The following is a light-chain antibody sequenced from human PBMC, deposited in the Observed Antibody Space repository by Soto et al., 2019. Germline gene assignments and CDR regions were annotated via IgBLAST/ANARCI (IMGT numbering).Light chain of an antibody. CDR3: SSYTSATTYV. CDR1: SSDIAAYNY. CDR2: DVS. J-gene: IGLJ1*01. V-gene: IGLV2-14*03. Sequence: QSVLGQPAPVSGSPGQSLTISCTGNSSDIAAYNYDSWYQQHHPGEAPKLIIYDVSHRPPGVSNRFSGSKSGNTASLTISGLQTEDEADYYCSSYTSATTYVFGTGTKVTVL.